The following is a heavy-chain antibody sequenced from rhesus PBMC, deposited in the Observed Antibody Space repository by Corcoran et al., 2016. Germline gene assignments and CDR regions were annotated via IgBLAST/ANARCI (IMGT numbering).Heavy chain of an antibody. Sequence: QVTLKESGPALVKPTQTLTLTCTFSGFSISTSGMGVGWIRQPPGKALEWLALIHGDDDKYYTTSLSSRLTISKDTSKNQVVLTMTKMDPVDTATYYCARGRGVAAPFDYWGQGVLVTVSS. CDR3: ARGRGVAAPFDY. CDR1: GFSISTSGMG. D-gene: IGHD2-33*01. J-gene: IGHJ4*01. CDR2: IHGDDDK. V-gene: IGHV2-174*01.